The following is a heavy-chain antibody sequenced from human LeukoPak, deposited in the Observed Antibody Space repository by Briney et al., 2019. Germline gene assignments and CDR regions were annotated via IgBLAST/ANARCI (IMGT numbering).Heavy chain of an antibody. CDR3: ARDTSSGGYSSSCDH. CDR1: GYTFSDYY. V-gene: IGHV1-2*06. J-gene: IGHJ4*02. CDR2: INPDSGAT. D-gene: IGHD3-22*01. Sequence: ASVKVSCKASGYTFSDYYLHWVRQAPGQGLEWLGRINPDSGATHYVRKFQGRVTLTSDTSISTAYMELTGLTSDDSAVYFCARDTSSGGYSSSCDHWGQGTLVTVSS.